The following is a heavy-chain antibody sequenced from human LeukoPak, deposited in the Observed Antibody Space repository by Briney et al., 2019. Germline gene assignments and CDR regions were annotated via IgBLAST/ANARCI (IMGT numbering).Heavy chain of an antibody. CDR3: ARDTPVPTIIPGV. J-gene: IGHJ4*02. Sequence: GGSLRLSCVGSGFRLIDYNMNWVRQSPGKGLEWLGCIGAISTMLHYADSVKGRFTISRDDAKNSLYLQMNSLRHDDTAVYYCARDTPVPTIIPGVWGQGTLVAVSS. D-gene: IGHD2-2*01. V-gene: IGHV3-48*02. CDR2: IGAISTML. CDR1: GFRLIDYN.